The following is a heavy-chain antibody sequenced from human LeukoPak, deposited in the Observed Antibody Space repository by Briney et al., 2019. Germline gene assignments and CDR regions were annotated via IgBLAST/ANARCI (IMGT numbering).Heavy chain of an antibody. Sequence: SQTLFLTCTVSGGSISSGGYYWSWIRQHPGKGLEWIGYIYYSGSTYYNPSLKSRVTISVDTSKNQFSLKLSSVTAADTAVYYCARGYGDYDPPDYWGQGTLVTVSS. V-gene: IGHV4-31*03. J-gene: IGHJ4*02. D-gene: IGHD4-17*01. CDR3: ARGYGDYDPPDY. CDR2: IYYSGST. CDR1: GGSISSGGYY.